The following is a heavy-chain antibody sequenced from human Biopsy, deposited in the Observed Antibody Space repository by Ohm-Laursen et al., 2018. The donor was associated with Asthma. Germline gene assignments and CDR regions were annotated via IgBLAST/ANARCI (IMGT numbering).Heavy chain of an antibody. V-gene: IGHV4-39*01. CDR2: IYKSGQV. D-gene: IGHD2-15*01. CDR1: GGSISSNFYY. J-gene: IGHJ4*02. CDR3: AGFCSGGNCPDH. Sequence: SETLSLTCTVSGGSISSNFYYWGWIRQPPGKGLEWIGNIYKSGQVYYNLSLKSRVTISVDTSKNQFSLQLRSVTAADTAVYYCAGFCSGGNCPDHWGQGTLVTVSS.